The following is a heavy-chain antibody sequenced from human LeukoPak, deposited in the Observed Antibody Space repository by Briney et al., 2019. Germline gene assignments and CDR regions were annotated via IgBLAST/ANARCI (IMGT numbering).Heavy chain of an antibody. J-gene: IGHJ4*02. Sequence: GESLKISCKGSGYSFTSYLIGWVRPMPGKGLEWMVIIYPGDSDTRYSPSFQGQVTISADKSISTAYLQWSSLKASDTAMYYCARFADSSVFGYWGQGTLVTVSS. CDR2: IYPGDSDT. D-gene: IGHD3-22*01. CDR3: ARFADSSVFGY. V-gene: IGHV5-51*01. CDR1: GYSFTSYL.